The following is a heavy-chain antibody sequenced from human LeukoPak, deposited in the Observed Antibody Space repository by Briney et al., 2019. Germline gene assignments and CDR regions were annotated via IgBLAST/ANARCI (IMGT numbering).Heavy chain of an antibody. CDR3: ARGLTRGYYYYYGMDV. V-gene: IGHV4-34*01. D-gene: IGHD4-11*01. J-gene: IGHJ6*02. Sequence: PSETLSLTCAVYGGSFSGYYWSWIRQPPGKGLGWIGEINHSGSTNYNPSLKSRVTISVDTSKNQFSLKLSSVTAADTAVYYCARGLTRGYYYYYGMDVWGQGTTVTVSS. CDR1: GGSFSGYY. CDR2: INHSGST.